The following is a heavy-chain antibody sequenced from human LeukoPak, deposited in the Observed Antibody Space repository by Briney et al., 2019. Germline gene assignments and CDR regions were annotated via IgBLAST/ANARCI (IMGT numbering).Heavy chain of an antibody. Sequence: GSLRLSCAASGFTFSSYAMSWVRQAPGKGLEWIGSFYNNGSTYYNPSLKSRVTISVDTSKNQFSLRLSSVTAADTAVYYCARHFCSSTSCYFSNQPFDYWGQGTLVTVSS. CDR3: ARHFCSSTSCYFSNQPFDY. J-gene: IGHJ4*02. CDR2: FYNNGST. CDR1: GFTFSSYA. D-gene: IGHD2-2*01. V-gene: IGHV4-39*01.